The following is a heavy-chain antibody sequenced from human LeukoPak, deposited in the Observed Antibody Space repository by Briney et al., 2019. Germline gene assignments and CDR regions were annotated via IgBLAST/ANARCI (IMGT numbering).Heavy chain of an antibody. CDR1: GGSISGYY. Sequence: PSETLSLTCTVSGGSISGYYWSWIRQPAGKGLEWIGRIYTSGSTNYNPSLKSRVTMSVDTSKNQFSLKLSSVTAADTAVYYCASSRSITIFGVVITPFDYWGQGTLVTVSS. CDR3: ASSRSITIFGVVITPFDY. CDR2: IYTSGST. J-gene: IGHJ4*02. D-gene: IGHD3-3*01. V-gene: IGHV4-4*07.